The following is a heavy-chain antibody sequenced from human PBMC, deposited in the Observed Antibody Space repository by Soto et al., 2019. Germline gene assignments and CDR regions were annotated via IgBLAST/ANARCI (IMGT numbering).Heavy chain of an antibody. Sequence: EVQLEESGGGLVQPGGSLRLSCVASGFTFSSNWVHWVRQAPGKWLVWVARINSEGSSTTYADSVKGRFTISRDNAKNTLFLQMNSLRAEDTAVYYCARSLPYYYYYYYMDVWGKGTTVTVSS. CDR3: ARSLPYYYYYYYMDV. V-gene: IGHV3-74*01. CDR1: GFTFSSNW. CDR2: INSEGSST. J-gene: IGHJ6*03.